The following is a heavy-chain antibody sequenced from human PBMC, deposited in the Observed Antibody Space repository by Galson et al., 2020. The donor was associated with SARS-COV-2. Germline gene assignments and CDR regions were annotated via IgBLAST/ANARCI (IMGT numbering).Heavy chain of an antibody. CDR1: GFTFSSYS. Sequence: GGSLRLSCAASGFTFSSYSMNWVRQAPGKGLEWVSSISSSSSYIYYADSVKGRFTISRDNAKNSLYLQMNSLRAEDTAVYYCARDSRELSSSSWSYMDVWGKGTTVTVSS. CDR2: ISSSSSYI. V-gene: IGHV3-21*01. CDR3: ARDSRELSSSSWSYMDV. D-gene: IGHD6-13*01. J-gene: IGHJ6*03.